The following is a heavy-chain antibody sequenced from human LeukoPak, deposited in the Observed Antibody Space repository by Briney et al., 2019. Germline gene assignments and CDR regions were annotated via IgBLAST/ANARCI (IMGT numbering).Heavy chain of an antibody. J-gene: IGHJ4*02. D-gene: IGHD5-18*01. V-gene: IGHV3-48*02. CDR2: IGSGGSTL. CDR3: AKDHPRLQLWFDY. Sequence: GGSLRHSCAPSGVTLSAYSMKWVRQAPGKGLEWVSYIGSGGSTLYYADSVKGLFTISRDNAKYSLYLQMESLRDEDTAVYYGAKDHPRLQLWFDYWGQGTLVTVSS. CDR1: GVTLSAYS.